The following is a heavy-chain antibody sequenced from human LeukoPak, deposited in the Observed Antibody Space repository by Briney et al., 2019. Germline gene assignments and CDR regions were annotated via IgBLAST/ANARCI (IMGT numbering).Heavy chain of an antibody. D-gene: IGHD6-19*01. CDR1: GYTFTSYG. CDR2: ISAYNGNT. J-gene: IGHJ4*02. Sequence: ASVKVSCKASGYTFTSYGISWVRQAPGQGLEWMGWISAYNGNTNYAQKLQGRVTMTTDTSTSTAYMELRSLRSDDTAVYYCARGGSCSGCFLGDLYYFDYWGQGTLVTVSS. CDR3: ARGGSCSGCFLGDLYYFDY. V-gene: IGHV1-18*01.